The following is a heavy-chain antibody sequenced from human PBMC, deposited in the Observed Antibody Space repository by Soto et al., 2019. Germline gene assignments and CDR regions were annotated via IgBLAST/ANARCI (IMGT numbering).Heavy chain of an antibody. CDR3: TREAVSWVDGTRRYMDV. CDR1: GYIFKDHD. V-gene: IGHV1-8*01. Sequence: QPQLVQSGTEVKKPGASLKVSCQASGYIFKDHDINWVRQATGQGLEWMGWMTPKSGYTGYAQKFEGRVTMTRDTSLNIAYMELTSLTSDDTAVYYCTREAVSWVDGTRRYMDVWGQGTTVTVSS. D-gene: IGHD1-26*01. J-gene: IGHJ6*03. CDR2: MTPKSGYT.